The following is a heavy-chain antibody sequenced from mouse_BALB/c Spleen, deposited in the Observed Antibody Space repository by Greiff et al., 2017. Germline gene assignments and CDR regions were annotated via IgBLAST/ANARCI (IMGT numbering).Heavy chain of an antibody. CDR3: AREEITAYFDY. Sequence: QVQLKESGAELVRPGTSVKISCKASGYTFTNYWLGWVKQRPGHGLEWIGDIYPGGGYTNYNEKFKGKATLTADTSSSTAYMQLSSLTSEDSAVYFCAREEITAYFDYWGQGTTLTVSS. J-gene: IGHJ2*01. CDR1: GYTFTNYW. V-gene: IGHV1-63*02. CDR2: IYPGGGYT. D-gene: IGHD2-4*01.